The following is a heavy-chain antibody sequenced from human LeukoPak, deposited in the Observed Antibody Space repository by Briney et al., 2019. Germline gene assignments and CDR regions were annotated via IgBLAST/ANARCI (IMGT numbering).Heavy chain of an antibody. CDR1: GFTFSNYE. V-gene: IGHV3-48*03. Sequence: GGSLRLSCEASGFTFSNYEMNWVRQAPGKGLEWISYITTTGDRIQYADSVKGRFTISRDNAKNSLYLEMNSLRAEDTGVYFCARDTKDYWGQGTLVTVSS. D-gene: IGHD2-2*01. CDR2: ITTTGDRI. CDR3: ARDTKDY. J-gene: IGHJ4*02.